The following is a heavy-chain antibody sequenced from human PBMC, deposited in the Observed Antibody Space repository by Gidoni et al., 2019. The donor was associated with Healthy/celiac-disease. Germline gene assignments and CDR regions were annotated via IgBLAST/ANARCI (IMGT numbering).Heavy chain of an antibody. V-gene: IGHV3-15*01. J-gene: IGHJ3*02. CDR2: IKSKTDGGTT. CDR1: GFTFSNAW. CDR3: TTEADCSSTSCYVGDAFDI. Sequence: EVQLVESGGGLVKPGGSLRLSCAASGFTFSNAWMSWVRQAPGKGLGWVGRIKSKTDGGTTDYAAPVKGRFTISRDDSKNTLYLQMNSLKTEDTAVYYCTTEADCSSTSCYVGDAFDIWGQGTMVTVSS. D-gene: IGHD2-2*01.